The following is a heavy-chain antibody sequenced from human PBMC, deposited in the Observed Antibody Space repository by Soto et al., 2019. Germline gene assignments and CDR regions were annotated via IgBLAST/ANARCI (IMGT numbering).Heavy chain of an antibody. CDR3: ARRGRGDILTGYYGYYYYGMDV. CDR2: IIPIFGTA. V-gene: IGHV1-69*13. CDR1: GGTFSSYA. J-gene: IGHJ6*02. D-gene: IGHD3-9*01. Sequence: SVKVSCKASGGTFSSYAISWVRQAPGQGLEWMGGIIPIFGTANYAQKFQGRVTITADESTSTAYMELSSLRSEDTAVYYCARRGRGDILTGYYGYYYYGMDVWGQGTTVTVSS.